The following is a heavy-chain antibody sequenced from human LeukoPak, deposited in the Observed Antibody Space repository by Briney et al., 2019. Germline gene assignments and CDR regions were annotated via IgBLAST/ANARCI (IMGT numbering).Heavy chain of an antibody. Sequence: TGGSLRLSCAASGFTFSSYGMHWVRQAPGKGLEWVAFIRYDGSNKYYADSVKGRFTISRDNSKNTLYLQMNSLRAEDTAVYYCAKAGIGGDTAMVLGDWGQGTLVTVSS. V-gene: IGHV3-30*02. CDR3: AKAGIGGDTAMVLGD. CDR2: IRYDGSNK. CDR1: GFTFSSYG. J-gene: IGHJ4*02. D-gene: IGHD5-18*01.